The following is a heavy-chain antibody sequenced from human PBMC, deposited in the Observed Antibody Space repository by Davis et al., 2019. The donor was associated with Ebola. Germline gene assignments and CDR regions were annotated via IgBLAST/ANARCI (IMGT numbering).Heavy chain of an antibody. Sequence: SETLSLTCTVSGGSVSSGSYYWGWIRQPPGKGLEWIGSIYHSGSTYYNPSLKSRVTISVDTSKNQFSLKLSSVTAADTAVYYCARERGPYILGWFEPFDIWGQGTRVTVSS. CDR3: ARERGPYILGWFEPFDI. V-gene: IGHV4-39*07. CDR2: IYHSGST. D-gene: IGHD3-10*01. CDR1: GGSVSSGSYY. J-gene: IGHJ3*02.